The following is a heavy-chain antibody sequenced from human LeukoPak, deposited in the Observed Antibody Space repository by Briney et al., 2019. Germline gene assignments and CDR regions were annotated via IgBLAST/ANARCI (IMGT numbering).Heavy chain of an antibody. J-gene: IGHJ4*02. Sequence: AGSLRPSCAASTFIPSSYSMNWVRQAQEKGLGWVSYISSSGSTIYYADYVKGRFTIFRDNAKNSLYLQMNSLRAEDTAVYYCARDGGLGYWGQGTLVTVSS. D-gene: IGHD3-16*01. V-gene: IGHV3-48*03. CDR1: TFIPSSYS. CDR2: ISSSGSTI. CDR3: ARDGGLGY.